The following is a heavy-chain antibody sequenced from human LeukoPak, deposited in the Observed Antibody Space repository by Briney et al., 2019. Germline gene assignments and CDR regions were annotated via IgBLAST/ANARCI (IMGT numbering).Heavy chain of an antibody. Sequence: GGSLRLSCAASEFIFSSYGMHWVRQAPGKGLEWVAFIRYDGSNKYYADSVKGRFTISRDNFKNTLYLQMNSQRADDTAVYYCAKDLYDYVWGSYRSPPAYWGQGTLVTVSS. V-gene: IGHV3-30*02. CDR3: AKDLYDYVWGSYRSPPAY. CDR1: EFIFSSYG. D-gene: IGHD3-16*02. J-gene: IGHJ4*02. CDR2: IRYDGSNK.